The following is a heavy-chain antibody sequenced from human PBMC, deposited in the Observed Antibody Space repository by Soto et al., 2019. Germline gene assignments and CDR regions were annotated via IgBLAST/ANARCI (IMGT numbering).Heavy chain of an antibody. Sequence: SETLSLTCTVSGGSISSSRCHWGWIRQPPGKGLEWIASIKYSGTTFYNPSLKSRVTLSVDTSKNQFALKLSSVTAADTAVYYCARDKSGYSYYYFDYWGQGTLVTVS. D-gene: IGHD5-18*01. V-gene: IGHV4-39*06. CDR1: GGSISSSRCH. J-gene: IGHJ4*02. CDR3: ARDKSGYSYYYFDY. CDR2: IKYSGTT.